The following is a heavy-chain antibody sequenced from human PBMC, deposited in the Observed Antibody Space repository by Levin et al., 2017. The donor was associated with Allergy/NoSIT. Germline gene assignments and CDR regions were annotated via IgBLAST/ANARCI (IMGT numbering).Heavy chain of an antibody. CDR1: GGSFSGYY. CDR3: ARSPRRTLDY. V-gene: IGHV4-34*01. CDR2: INHSGST. D-gene: IGHD3/OR15-3a*01. J-gene: IGHJ4*02. Sequence: PSETLSLTCAVYGGSFSGYYWSWIRQPPGKGLEWIGEINHSGSTNYNPSLKSRVTISVDTSKNQFSLKLSSVTAADTAVYYCARSPRRTLDYWGQGTLVTVSS.